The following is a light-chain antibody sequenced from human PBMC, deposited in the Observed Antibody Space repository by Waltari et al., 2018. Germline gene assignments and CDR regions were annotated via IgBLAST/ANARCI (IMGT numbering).Light chain of an antibody. CDR3: QQGNSYPYS. CDR2: YAN. V-gene: IGKV1-13*02. J-gene: IGKJ2*03. CDR1: QGISSY. Sequence: IQMSQSPSSLSASVGDRVTITCRASQGISSYLNWYQQKPGKAPKLLIYYANSLASGVPSRFSGSGSGTEFTLTISSLQPEDFAAYYCQQGNSYPYSFGQGTKVEIK.